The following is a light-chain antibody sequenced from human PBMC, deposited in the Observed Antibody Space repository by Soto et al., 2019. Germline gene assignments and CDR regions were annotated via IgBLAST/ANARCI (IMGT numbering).Light chain of an antibody. CDR3: SSYTSSSTPYV. V-gene: IGLV2-14*01. Sequence: QSALTQPASVSGSPGQSITISCTGTSSDVGGYNYVSWYQQHPGKAPKLMIDEVSNRPSGVSNRFSGSKSGNTASLAISGLQAEDGADYYCSSYTSSSTPYVFGTGTKLTVL. CDR2: EVS. CDR1: SSDVGGYNY. J-gene: IGLJ1*01.